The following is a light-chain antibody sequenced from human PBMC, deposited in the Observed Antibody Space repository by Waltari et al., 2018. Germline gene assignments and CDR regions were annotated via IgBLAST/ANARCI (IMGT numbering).Light chain of an antibody. CDR1: QSISSW. J-gene: IGKJ1*01. CDR3: QQYPRT. Sequence: DIQMTQSPSTLSASVGDRVTITCRASQSISSWLAWYQQKPGKAPKLLIYKASSSESGVPSRFSGSGSGTEFTLTISSLQPDDFATYYCQQYPRTFGQGTKVEIK. CDR2: KAS. V-gene: IGKV1-5*03.